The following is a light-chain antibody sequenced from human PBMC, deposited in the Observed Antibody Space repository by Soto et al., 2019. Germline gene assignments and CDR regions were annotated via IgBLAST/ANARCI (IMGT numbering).Light chain of an antibody. J-gene: IGLJ3*02. Sequence: QSVLAQPPSVSAAPGQKVTISCSGSTSNIGTYSVSWYQQLPGTAPKLLIYDNSQRPSGIPDRFSGSKSGTSATLAITGLQTGDEADYYCGTWDSSLNGGVFGGGTKSPS. CDR2: DNS. CDR3: GTWDSSLNGGV. V-gene: IGLV1-51*01. CDR1: TSNIGTYS.